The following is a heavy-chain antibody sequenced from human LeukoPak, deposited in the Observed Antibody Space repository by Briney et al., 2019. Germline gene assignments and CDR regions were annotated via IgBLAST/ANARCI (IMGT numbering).Heavy chain of an antibody. CDR3: ARLVVVPAAMGEYFDY. V-gene: IGHV4-34*01. CDR1: GGSFSGYY. CDR2: INHSGST. D-gene: IGHD2-2*01. J-gene: IGHJ4*02. Sequence: SETLSLTCAVYGGSFSGYYWSWIRQPPGKGLEWIGEINHSGSTNYNPSLKSRVTISVDTSKNQFSLKLSSVTAADTAVYYCARLVVVPAAMGEYFDYWGQGTLVTVSS.